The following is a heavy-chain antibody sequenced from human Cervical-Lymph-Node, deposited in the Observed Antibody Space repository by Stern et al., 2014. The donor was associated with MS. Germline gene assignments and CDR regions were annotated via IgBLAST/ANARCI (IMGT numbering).Heavy chain of an antibody. CDR1: GGTFSSYA. J-gene: IGHJ5*02. Sequence: MQLVASGVEVKKPGSSVKVSCKASGGTFSSYAISWVRQAPGPGLEWMGGIIPISGTANYAQKFQGRVTITADESTSTAYMELSSLRSEDTAVYYCARGDELWSPFDPWGQGTLVTVSS. V-gene: IGHV1-69*01. CDR2: IIPISGTA. CDR3: ARGDELWSPFDP. D-gene: IGHD5-18*01.